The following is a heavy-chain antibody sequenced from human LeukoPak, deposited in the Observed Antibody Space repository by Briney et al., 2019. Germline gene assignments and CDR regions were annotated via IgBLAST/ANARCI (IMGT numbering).Heavy chain of an antibody. CDR1: AFTFSTDS. V-gene: IGHV3-21*06. J-gene: IGHJ5*02. CDR3: ARSLTGDLDWFDP. Sequence: PGGSLRLSCVVSAFTFSTDSMNWVRQAPGKGLEWVSSVSSNSRYIYYAESVKGRFTISRDNAKNSLYLQMNSLRAEDTAVYYCARSLTGDLDWFDPWGQGTLVTVSS. D-gene: IGHD7-27*01. CDR2: VSSNSRYI.